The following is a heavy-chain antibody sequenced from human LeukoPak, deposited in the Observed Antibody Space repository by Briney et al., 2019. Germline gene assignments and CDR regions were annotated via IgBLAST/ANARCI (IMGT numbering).Heavy chain of an antibody. CDR1: GGTFSSYA. CDR3: ASRDGYNSNLDY. D-gene: IGHD5-24*01. J-gene: IGHJ4*02. CDR2: IIPIFGTA. V-gene: IGHV1-69*05. Sequence: SVKVSCKASGGTFSSYAISWVRQAPGQGLEWMGGIIPIFGTANSAQKFQGRVTITTDESTSTAYMELSSLRSEDTAVYYCASRDGYNSNLDYWGQGTQVTVSS.